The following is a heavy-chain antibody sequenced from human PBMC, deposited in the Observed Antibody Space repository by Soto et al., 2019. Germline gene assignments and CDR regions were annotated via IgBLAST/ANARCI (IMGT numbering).Heavy chain of an antibody. CDR2: IGTAGDT. CDR1: GFTFSSYA. V-gene: IGHV3-13*01. J-gene: IGHJ3*02. CDR3: ARGRSGRDAFDI. Sequence: GGSLRLSCAASGFTFSSYAMSWVRQAPGKGLEWVSAIGTAGDTYYPGSVKGRFTISRENAKNSLYLQMNSLRAGDTAVYYCARGRSGRDAFDIWGQGTMVTVSS. D-gene: IGHD3-3*01.